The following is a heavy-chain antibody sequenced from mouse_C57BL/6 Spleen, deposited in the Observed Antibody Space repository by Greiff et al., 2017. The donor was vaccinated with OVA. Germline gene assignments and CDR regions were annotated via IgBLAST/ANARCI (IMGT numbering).Heavy chain of an antibody. Sequence: EVQLQESGGDLVKPGGSLKLSCAASGFTFSSYGMSWVRQPPYQRLAWVATISSGGSYTYYPDSVTGRFPISRDNAKNTLYWQMSSRKSKDTAMYYWARRYSNAMDYGGKATSAPAS. CDR2: ISSGGSYT. J-gene: IGHJ4*01. D-gene: IGHD2-5*01. V-gene: IGHV5-6*01. CDR1: GFTFSSYG. CDR3: ARRYSNAMDY.